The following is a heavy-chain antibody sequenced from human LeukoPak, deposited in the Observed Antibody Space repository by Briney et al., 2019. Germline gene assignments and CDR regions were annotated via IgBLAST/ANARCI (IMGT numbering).Heavy chain of an antibody. J-gene: IGHJ6*04. CDR1: GGSISSSSYY. CDR3: ARRSEMDV. CDR2: IYYSGST. V-gene: IGHV4-39*01. Sequence: KPSETLSLTCTVSGGSISSSSYYWGWIRQPPGKGLEWIGSIYYSGSTYYNPSLKSRVTISVDTSKNQFSLKLSSVTAADTAVYYCARRSEMDVWGKGTTVTASS.